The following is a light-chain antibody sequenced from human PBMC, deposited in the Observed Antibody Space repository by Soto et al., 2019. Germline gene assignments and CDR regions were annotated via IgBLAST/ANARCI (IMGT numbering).Light chain of an antibody. CDR2: GAS. J-gene: IGKJ1*01. Sequence: EIVLTQSPDTLSLSPGERATLSCRASQSVSSSYLAWYQQKPGQAPRLLIYGASSRATGIPDRFSGSGSGTDFTLTISRLEPEDFAVYYCQQYGSSPRGFGQGTKVEIK. V-gene: IGKV3-20*01. CDR1: QSVSSSY. CDR3: QQYGSSPRG.